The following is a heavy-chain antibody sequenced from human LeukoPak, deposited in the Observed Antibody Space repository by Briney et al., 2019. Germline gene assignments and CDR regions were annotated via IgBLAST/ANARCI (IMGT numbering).Heavy chain of an antibody. CDR2: INQDASEK. CDR1: GLTFSGYW. Sequence: GGSLRLSCVVSGLTFSGYWVTWVRQAPGKGLEWVANINQDASEKYYVESVKGRFAISRDNAKNSLYLQMNSLRAEDTAVYYCASYYYGSGTSLGYWGQGTLVTVSS. CDR3: ASYYYGSGTSLGY. J-gene: IGHJ4*02. V-gene: IGHV3-7*01. D-gene: IGHD3-10*01.